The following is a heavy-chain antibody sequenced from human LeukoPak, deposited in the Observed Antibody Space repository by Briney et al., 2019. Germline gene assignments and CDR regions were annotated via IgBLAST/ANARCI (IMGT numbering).Heavy chain of an antibody. J-gene: IGHJ4*02. D-gene: IGHD3-22*01. V-gene: IGHV3-30*18. Sequence: GSLRLSCAASGFTFSSYGMHWVRQAPGKGLEWVAVISYDGSNKYYADSVKGRFTISRDNSKNTLYLQMNGLRAEDTAVYYCAKAYYYDSSGLFDYWGQGTLVTVSS. CDR1: GFTFSSYG. CDR3: AKAYYYDSSGLFDY. CDR2: ISYDGSNK.